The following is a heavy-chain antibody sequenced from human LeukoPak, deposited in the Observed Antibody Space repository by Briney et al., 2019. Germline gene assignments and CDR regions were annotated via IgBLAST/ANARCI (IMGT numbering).Heavy chain of an antibody. CDR3: ARHLSGVTGYTYGRGIDY. J-gene: IGHJ4*02. D-gene: IGHD5-18*01. Sequence: GGSLRLSCTASGFTFSSYWMSWVRQAPGKGLEWVANIKKDGSEKYYVDSVKGRFTISRDNAKTSLYLQMNSLRAEDTAVYYCARHLSGVTGYTYGRGIDYWGQGTLVTVSS. CDR2: IKKDGSEK. CDR1: GFTFSSYW. V-gene: IGHV3-7*01.